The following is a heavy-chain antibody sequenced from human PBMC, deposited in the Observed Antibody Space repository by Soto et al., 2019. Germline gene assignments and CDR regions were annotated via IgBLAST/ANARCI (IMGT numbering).Heavy chain of an antibody. V-gene: IGHV1-24*01. Sequence: ASVKVSCKVSGYTLTELSMHWGRQAPGKGLEWMGGFDPEDGETIYAQKFQGRVTMTEDTSTDTAYMELSSLRSEDTAVYYCATDHDYYDSSGYYLYAFDIWGQGTMVIVSS. CDR1: GYTLTELS. CDR2: FDPEDGET. J-gene: IGHJ3*02. CDR3: ATDHDYYDSSGYYLYAFDI. D-gene: IGHD3-22*01.